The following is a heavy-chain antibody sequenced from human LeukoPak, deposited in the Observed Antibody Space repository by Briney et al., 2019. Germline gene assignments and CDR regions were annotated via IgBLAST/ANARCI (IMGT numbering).Heavy chain of an antibody. D-gene: IGHD7-27*01. CDR2: IYTSGST. Sequence: SETLPLTCTVSGGSISSGNYYWSWIRQPAGKGLEWVGRIYTSGSTNYNPSLKSRVTISVDTSKNQFSLKLSSVTAADTAVYYCARAELGSDDAFDIWGQGTMVTVSS. CDR1: GGSISSGNYY. CDR3: ARAELGSDDAFDI. J-gene: IGHJ3*02. V-gene: IGHV4-61*02.